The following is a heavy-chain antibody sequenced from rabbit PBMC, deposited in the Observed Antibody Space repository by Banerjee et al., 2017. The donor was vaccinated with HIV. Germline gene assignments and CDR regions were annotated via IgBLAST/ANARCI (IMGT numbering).Heavy chain of an antibody. D-gene: IGHD4-1*01. J-gene: IGHJ4*01. CDR3: VRDPYSSGWDNL. V-gene: IGHV1S47*01. Sequence: QEQLVESGGGLVQPGGSLKLSCKASGFDFSSYGVSWVRQAPGKGLEWIGYIDPVFGSTYYASWVNGRFTISSHNAQNTLYLQLNSLTAADTATYFCVRDPYSSGWDNLWGPGTLVTVS. CDR2: IDPVFGST. CDR1: GFDFSSYG.